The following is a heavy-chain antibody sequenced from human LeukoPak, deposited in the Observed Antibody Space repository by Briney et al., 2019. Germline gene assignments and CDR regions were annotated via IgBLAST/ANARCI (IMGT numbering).Heavy chain of an antibody. D-gene: IGHD3-22*01. CDR1: GFTFSNFW. CDR3: ARRWGSSGFNYFDY. CDR2: IDGDGSTT. J-gene: IGHJ4*02. Sequence: PGGSLRLSCVASGFTFSNFWMHWVRQAPGEGLVWVSRIDGDGSTTTYADSVKGRFTISRDNAKNTLYLQMNTLRAEDTAVYYCARRWGSSGFNYFDYWGQGTLVTVSS. V-gene: IGHV3-74*01.